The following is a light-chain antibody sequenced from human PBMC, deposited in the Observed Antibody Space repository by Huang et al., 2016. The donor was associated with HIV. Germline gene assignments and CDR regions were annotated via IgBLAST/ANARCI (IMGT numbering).Light chain of an antibody. CDR3: QQSYSTPLT. CDR2: AAS. CDR1: QSIDTS. J-gene: IGKJ4*01. Sequence: DIQMTQSPSSLSASVGDRVTITCRASQSIDTSLNWYQQKQGQAPKLLIDAASILQSGVPARFSGSGSGTDFTLTISSLQPEDVATCYCQQSYSTPLTFGGGTKVEIK. V-gene: IGKV1-39*01.